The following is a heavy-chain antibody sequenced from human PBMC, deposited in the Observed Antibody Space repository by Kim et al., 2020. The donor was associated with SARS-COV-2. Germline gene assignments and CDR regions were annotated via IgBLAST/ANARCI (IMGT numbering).Heavy chain of an antibody. CDR2: IYYSGST. J-gene: IGHJ4*02. D-gene: IGHD4-17*01. V-gene: IGHV4-39*01. CDR3: AAWPAGGYYGGWHTGDAYVGDY. Sequence: SETLSLTCTVSGGSISSSSYYWGWIRQPPGKGLEWIGSIYYSGSTYYNPSLKSRVTISVDTSKNQFSLKLSSVTAADTAVYYCAAWPAGGYYGGWHTGDAYVGDYWGQGTLVTVSS. CDR1: GGSISSSSYY.